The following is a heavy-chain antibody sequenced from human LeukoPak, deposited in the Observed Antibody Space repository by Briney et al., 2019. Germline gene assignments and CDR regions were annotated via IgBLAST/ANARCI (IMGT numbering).Heavy chain of an antibody. V-gene: IGHV3-23*01. D-gene: IGHD2-2*01. CDR1: GFTFSTFA. CDR2: IFPSSDEI. J-gene: IGHJ4*02. Sequence: GGSLRLSCAASGFTFSTFAMIWVRQPPGKGLEWVSSIFPSSDEIHYADSVRGRFTISRDNSKSTLSLQMNSLRAEDTAVYYCAREGCSSTSCYVFDYWGQGTLVTVSS. CDR3: AREGCSSTSCYVFDY.